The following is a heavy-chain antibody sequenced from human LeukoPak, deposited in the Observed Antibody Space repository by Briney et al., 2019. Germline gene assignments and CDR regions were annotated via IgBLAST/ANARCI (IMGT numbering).Heavy chain of an antibody. V-gene: IGHV3-7*01. Sequence: GGSLSLSCAVCGFTFRSCWMNWVRKTLGKGLEWVTNINQDGIQKLYVDSENDRFTIFRDNANDSLYLQMNGLRAEDTAVYYCRGRWDYWGQGTLVTVSS. D-gene: IGHD4-23*01. CDR3: RGRWDY. J-gene: IGHJ4*02. CDR2: INQDGIQK. CDR1: GFTFRSCW.